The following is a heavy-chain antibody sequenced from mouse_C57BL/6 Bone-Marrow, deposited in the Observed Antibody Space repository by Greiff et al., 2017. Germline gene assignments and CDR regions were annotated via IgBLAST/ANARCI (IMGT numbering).Heavy chain of an antibody. Sequence: EVKLEESGAELVKPGASVKLSCTASGFNIKDYYIHWVKQRPEQGLEWIGRIDPEDGETKYAPKFQDKATITADTSSNTAYLQLSSLTSEDTDVYYGTRSLIYYGTNYWGQGTTLTVSA. D-gene: IGHD1-1*01. CDR2: IDPEDGET. CDR3: TRSLIYYGTNY. J-gene: IGHJ2*01. CDR1: GFNIKDYY. V-gene: IGHV14-2*01.